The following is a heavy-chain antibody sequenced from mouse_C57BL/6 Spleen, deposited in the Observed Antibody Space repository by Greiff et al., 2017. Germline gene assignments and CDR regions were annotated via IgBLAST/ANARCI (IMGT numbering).Heavy chain of an antibody. CDR2: IRSKSNNYAT. CDR3: VRPLYGNYYAMDY. J-gene: IGHJ4*01. CDR1: GFSFNTYA. Sequence: EVNVVESGGGLVQPKGSLKLSCAASGFSFNTYAMNWVRQAPGKGLEWVARIRSKSNNYATYYADSVKDRFTISRDDSESMLYLQMNNLKTEDTAMYYCVRPLYGNYYAMDYWGQGTSVTVSS. D-gene: IGHD2-1*01. V-gene: IGHV10-1*01.